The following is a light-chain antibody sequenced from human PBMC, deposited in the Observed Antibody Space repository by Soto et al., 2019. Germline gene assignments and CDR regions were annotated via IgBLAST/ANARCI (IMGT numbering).Light chain of an antibody. J-gene: IGKJ2*01. CDR2: GAT. CDR1: QTVSSSY. V-gene: IGKV3-20*01. Sequence: EIVLTQSPGTLSLSPGETATLSCRPSQTVSSSYVAWYQQKPGQAPRLLIFGATSRAPGVPDRFNGRGFATDCTLIISRLEPEDSAVYYCQQYDTSGTFGQGTKLEIK. CDR3: QQYDTSGT.